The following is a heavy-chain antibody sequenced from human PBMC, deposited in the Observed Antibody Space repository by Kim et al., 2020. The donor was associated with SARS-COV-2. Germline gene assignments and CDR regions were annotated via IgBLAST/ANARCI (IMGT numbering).Heavy chain of an antibody. D-gene: IGHD2-2*01. CDR1: GFTFSSYA. Sequence: GGSLRLSCAASGFTFSSYAMHWVRQAPGKGLEWVAVISYDGSNKYYADSVKGRFTISRDNSKNTLYLQMNSLRAEDTAVYYCARDFFRLNAPGMYYYYYGMDVWGQGTTVTVSS. J-gene: IGHJ6*02. CDR3: ARDFFRLNAPGMYYYYYGMDV. CDR2: ISYDGSNK. V-gene: IGHV3-30-3*01.